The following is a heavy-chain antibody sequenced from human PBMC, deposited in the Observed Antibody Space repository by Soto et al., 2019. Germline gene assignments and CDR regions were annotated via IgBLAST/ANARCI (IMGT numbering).Heavy chain of an antibody. V-gene: IGHV3-23*01. D-gene: IGHD1-20*01. CDR2: ISANDVGT. CDR1: GVTLRNYA. Sequence: GGSLRLSCDASGVTLRNYAMTWIRQAPGKGLEWVSLISANDVGTYYAESVKTRFTISTDQSRNTVYLHMDSLRADDTAIYYCAKAKNDYNWDNRPPFDYWGQGTLVTVSS. J-gene: IGHJ4*02. CDR3: AKAKNDYNWDNRPPFDY.